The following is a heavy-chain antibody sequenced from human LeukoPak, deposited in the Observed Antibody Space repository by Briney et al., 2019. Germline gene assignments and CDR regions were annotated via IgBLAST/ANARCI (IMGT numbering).Heavy chain of an antibody. CDR3: AREYYYDSRGHDAFDI. J-gene: IGHJ3*02. V-gene: IGHV1-46*01. D-gene: IGHD3-22*01. CDR1: GYTFTSYY. Sequence: RASVKVSCKASGYTFTSYYMHWVRQAPGQGLEWMGLINPSGGSTSYAQKFQGRVTMTRDMSTSTVYMELSSLRSEDTAVYYCAREYYYDSRGHDAFDIWGQGTMVTVSS. CDR2: INPSGGST.